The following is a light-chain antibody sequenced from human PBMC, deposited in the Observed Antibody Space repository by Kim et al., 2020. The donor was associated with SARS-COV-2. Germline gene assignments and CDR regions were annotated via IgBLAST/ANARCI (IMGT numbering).Light chain of an antibody. J-gene: IGKJ4*01. V-gene: IGKV3-15*01. CDR1: QAVNTD. Sequence: AESQGERATLSCRASQAVNTDLAWYQQKPGQPPRLLIYDTSVRASGIPARFSGTGSGTDFTLTISSLQSEDSAVYFCQQYRVLITFGGGTKVEIK. CDR3: QQYRVLIT. CDR2: DTS.